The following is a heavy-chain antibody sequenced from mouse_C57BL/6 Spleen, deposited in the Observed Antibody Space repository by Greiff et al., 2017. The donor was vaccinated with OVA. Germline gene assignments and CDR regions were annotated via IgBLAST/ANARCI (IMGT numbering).Heavy chain of an antibody. V-gene: IGHV1-5*01. Sequence: VHVKQSGTVLARPGASVKMSCKTSGYTFTSYWMHWVKQRPGQGLEWIGAIYPGNSDTSYNQKFKGKAKLTAVTSASTAYMELSSLTNEDSAVYYCTRGGLSDGYYFDYWGQGTTLTVSS. CDR3: TRGGLSDGYYFDY. J-gene: IGHJ2*01. CDR2: IYPGNSDT. D-gene: IGHD2-3*01. CDR1: GYTFTSYW.